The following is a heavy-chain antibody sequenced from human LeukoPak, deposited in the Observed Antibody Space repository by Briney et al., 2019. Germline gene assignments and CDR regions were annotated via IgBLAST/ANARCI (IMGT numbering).Heavy chain of an antibody. J-gene: IGHJ4*02. D-gene: IGHD4-17*01. CDR2: ISSSSDTK. CDR1: GFTFSSYA. V-gene: IGHV3-48*01. Sequence: GGSLRLSCAASGFTFSSYAMHWVRQAPGKGLEWILYISSSSDTKYHSPSVSGRFTISRDNAKNSLYVQMNSLRAEDTAVYCCARGPGHGHYFDYWGQGTLLTVSS. CDR3: ARGPGHGHYFDY.